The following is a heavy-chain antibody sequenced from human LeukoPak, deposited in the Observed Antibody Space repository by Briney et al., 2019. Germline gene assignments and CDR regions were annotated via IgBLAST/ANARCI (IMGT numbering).Heavy chain of an antibody. D-gene: IGHD5-18*01. Sequence: ASVKVSCKASGYTFTSYGISSVRQAPGQGLEWMGWISAHNGNTNYAQKLQGRVTMTTDTSTSTAYMELRSLRSDDTAVYYCARDQGSSNTAIIDYWGQGTLVTVSS. CDR2: ISAHNGNT. CDR3: ARDQGSSNTAIIDY. CDR1: GYTFTSYG. V-gene: IGHV1-18*01. J-gene: IGHJ4*02.